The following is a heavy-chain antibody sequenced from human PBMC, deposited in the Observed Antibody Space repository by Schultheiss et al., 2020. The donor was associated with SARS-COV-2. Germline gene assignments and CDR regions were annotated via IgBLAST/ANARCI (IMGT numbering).Heavy chain of an antibody. D-gene: IGHD5-18*01. V-gene: IGHV4-38-2*01. CDR1: GYSISSGYY. CDR2: IYHSGST. CDR3: ARASYSYGLGGPYYFDY. J-gene: IGHJ4*02. Sequence: SETLSLTCAVSGYSISSGYYWGWIRQPPGKGLEWIGEIYHSGSTNYNPSLKSRVTISVDTSKNQFSLKLSSVTAADTAVYYCARASYSYGLGGPYYFDYWGQGTLVTVSS.